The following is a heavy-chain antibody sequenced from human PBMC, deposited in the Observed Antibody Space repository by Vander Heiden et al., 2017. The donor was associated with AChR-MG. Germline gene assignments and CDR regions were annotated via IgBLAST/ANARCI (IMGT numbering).Heavy chain of an antibody. V-gene: IGHV1-69*06. CDR2: IIPIFGTA. D-gene: IGHD3-16*01. CDR3: ARGGSYDYVWVTYPKYYFDY. CDR1: GGTFSSYA. Sequence: QVQLVQSGAEVKKPGSSVKVSCKASGGTFSSYATSWVRQAPGQGLEWMGGIIPIFGTANYAQKFQGRVTITADKSTSTAYMELSSLRSEDTAVYYCARGGSYDYVWVTYPKYYFDYWGQGRLVAVSS. J-gene: IGHJ4*02.